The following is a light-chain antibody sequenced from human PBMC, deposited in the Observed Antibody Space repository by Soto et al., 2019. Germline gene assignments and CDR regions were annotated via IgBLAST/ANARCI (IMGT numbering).Light chain of an antibody. CDR2: TAS. J-gene: IGKJ4*01. CDR3: QQSYLTPLT. V-gene: IGKV1-39*01. Sequence: DIQMTQSPSSLSASVGDRVTITCRANQSISNSLNWYQQKPGKAPKLLIYTASSLHNGVPSRFSGSGSGTDFSLTISSLQAEDFATYYCQQSYLTPLTFGGGTKVEIK. CDR1: QSISNS.